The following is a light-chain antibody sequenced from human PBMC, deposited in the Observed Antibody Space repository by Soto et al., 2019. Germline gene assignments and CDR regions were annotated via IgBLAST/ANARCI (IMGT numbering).Light chain of an antibody. Sequence: EIVLTQSPGTLSLSPGERATLSCRASQSVSSNFLAWCQQKPGQAPRLLIYGASSRATGIPDRFSGSGSGTDFTLTINRLEPEDFAVYYCQQYGSSPRTFGQGTKVEIK. V-gene: IGKV3-20*01. CDR2: GAS. J-gene: IGKJ1*01. CDR3: QQYGSSPRT. CDR1: QSVSSNF.